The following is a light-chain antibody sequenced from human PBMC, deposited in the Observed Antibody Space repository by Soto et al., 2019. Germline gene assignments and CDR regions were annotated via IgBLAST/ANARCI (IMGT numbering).Light chain of an antibody. V-gene: IGKV3-20*01. Sequence: EIVLTQSPGTLSLSPGERATLSCRASQSVSSSYLTWYQQKPGQAPRLLIYGASSRATGIPDRSRGNGSGTDFTLTISILEPEDFAVYYCQQYGSSPLTFGGGTKVDIK. CDR2: GAS. CDR1: QSVSSSY. J-gene: IGKJ4*01. CDR3: QQYGSSPLT.